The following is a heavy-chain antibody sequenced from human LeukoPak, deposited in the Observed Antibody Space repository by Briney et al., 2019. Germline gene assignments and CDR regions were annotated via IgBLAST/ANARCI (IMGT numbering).Heavy chain of an antibody. CDR3: ARGGASSLPFDY. D-gene: IGHD6-13*01. Sequence: PSETLSLTCTVSGGSISGHYWSWIRQSAGKGLEWIGHVYSSGSTYYNPSLKSRVSMSIDTSNHQFSLRMFSMTVADTAVYYCARGGASSLPFDYWGQGTLVTVSS. V-gene: IGHV4-4*07. J-gene: IGHJ4*02. CDR2: VYSSGST. CDR1: GGSISGHY.